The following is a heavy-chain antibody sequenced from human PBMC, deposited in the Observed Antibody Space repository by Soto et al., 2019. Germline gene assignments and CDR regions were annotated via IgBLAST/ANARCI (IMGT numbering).Heavy chain of an antibody. Sequence: QVQLVESGGGVVQPGRSLRLSCAASGFTFSSYGLHWVRQAPGKGLEWVAVISYDGSNKYYADSVKGRFTISRDNCKNTLYLQMNSLRAEXXXXXXXXXVRWASYGDXXXXXYWGQ. J-gene: IGHJ4*02. CDR2: ISYDGSNK. CDR1: GFTFSSYG. V-gene: IGHV3-30*03. D-gene: IGHD4-17*01. CDR3: XXVRWASYGDXXXXXY.